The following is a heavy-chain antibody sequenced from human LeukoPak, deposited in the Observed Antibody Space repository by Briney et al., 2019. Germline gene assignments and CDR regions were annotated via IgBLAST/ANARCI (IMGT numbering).Heavy chain of an antibody. J-gene: IGHJ6*03. CDR3: ARQHDSYYYYYIDV. CDR2: LYHSDSA. CDR1: GYSISNGYY. V-gene: IGHV4-38-2*01. Sequence: PSETLSLTCAVCGYSISNGYYWVWIRQPPGRGLEWIGSLYHSDSAYYNTSLRSRVSMSVDTSKNQFSLTLSFVTAADTAVYYCARQHDSYYYYYIDVWGSGTTVTVSS.